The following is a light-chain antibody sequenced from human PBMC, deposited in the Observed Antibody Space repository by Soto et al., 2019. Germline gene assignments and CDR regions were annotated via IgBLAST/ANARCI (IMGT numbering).Light chain of an antibody. CDR2: EVS. J-gene: IGLJ3*02. Sequence: QSVLTQPASVSGSPGQSITISCTGTSSDVGSYDLVSWYQQHPGKAPKLIIYEVSKRPSGVSDRFSGSKSANTASLTISGLQAEDEADYYCCSYAGSTTWVFGGGTQLTVL. V-gene: IGLV2-23*02. CDR1: SSDVGSYDL. CDR3: CSYAGSTTWV.